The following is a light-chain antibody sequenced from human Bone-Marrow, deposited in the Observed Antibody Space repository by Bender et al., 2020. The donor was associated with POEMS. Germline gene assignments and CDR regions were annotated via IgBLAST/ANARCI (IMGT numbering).Light chain of an antibody. CDR1: AIPIGSYDF. CDR3: CSYTGVYTWV. V-gene: IGLV2-23*02. J-gene: IGLJ3*02. CDR2: EVI. Sequence: QSALTQPASVSGSPGQSITISCTATAIPIGSYDFVSWYQHHPGKAPKLLISEVIQRPSGVSNRFSGSKSGNSASLTISGLQAEDEAVYYCCSYTGVYTWVFGGGTKLTVL.